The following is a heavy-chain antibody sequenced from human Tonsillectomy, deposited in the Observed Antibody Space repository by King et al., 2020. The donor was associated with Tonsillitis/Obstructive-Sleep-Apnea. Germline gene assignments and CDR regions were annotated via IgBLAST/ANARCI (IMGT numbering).Heavy chain of an antibody. D-gene: IGHD3-22*01. CDR2: IYYSGST. V-gene: IGHV4-31*03. CDR1: GGSISSGGYY. CDR3: AREGRYYYDSSGYYQYYFDY. Sequence: VQLQESGPGLVKPSQTLSLTCTVSGGSISSGGYYWSWIRQHPGKGLEWIGYIYYSGSTYYNPSLKSRVTMSVDTSKSQFSLKLSSVTAADTSVYYCAREGRYYYDSSGYYQYYFDYWGQGTLVTVSS. J-gene: IGHJ4*02.